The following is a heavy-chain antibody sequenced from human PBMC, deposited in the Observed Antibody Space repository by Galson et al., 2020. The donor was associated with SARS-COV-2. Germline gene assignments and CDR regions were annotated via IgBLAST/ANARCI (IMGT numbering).Heavy chain of an antibody. CDR2: IWYDGRNK. V-gene: IGHV3-33*01. Sequence: GGSLRLSCAASGFTFSSYGMHWVRQAPGKGLEWVAVIWYDGRNKYYADSVKGRFTISRDNSKNTLYLQMNSLGAEDTAVYYCAREGSVGATTGMDYWGQGTLVTVSS. CDR3: AREGSVGATTGMDY. D-gene: IGHD1-26*01. J-gene: IGHJ4*02. CDR1: GFTFSSYG.